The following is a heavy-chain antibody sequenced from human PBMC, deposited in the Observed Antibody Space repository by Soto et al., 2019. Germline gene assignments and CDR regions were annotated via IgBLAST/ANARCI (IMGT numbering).Heavy chain of an antibody. V-gene: IGHV1-18*01. CDR1: GYTFRNYG. D-gene: IGHD1-26*01. J-gene: IGHJ4*02. CDR2: VSAYNRNS. CDR3: ARDRQWEPLLY. Sequence: QVQLVQSGSEVKKPGASVRVTCKASGYTFRNYGISWVREAPGQGLEWMVWVSAYNRNSNYAQKFEDRVIMTADTATSTAYLELRGLRSDATAIYYCARDRQWEPLLYWGQGTLVTVSS.